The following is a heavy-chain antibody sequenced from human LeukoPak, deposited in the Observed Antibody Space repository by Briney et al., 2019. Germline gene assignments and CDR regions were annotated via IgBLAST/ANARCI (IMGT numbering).Heavy chain of an antibody. V-gene: IGHV1-18*01. CDR3: ARERWDYGDYTNYFDY. CDR2: ISAYNGNT. Sequence: ASVKVSCKASGYTFTSYGISWVRQAPGQGLEWMGWISAYNGNTNYAQKLQGRVTMTTDTSTSTAYMELRSLRSDDTAVYYCARERWDYGDYTNYFDYWGQGTLVTVSS. D-gene: IGHD4-17*01. J-gene: IGHJ4*02. CDR1: GYTFTSYG.